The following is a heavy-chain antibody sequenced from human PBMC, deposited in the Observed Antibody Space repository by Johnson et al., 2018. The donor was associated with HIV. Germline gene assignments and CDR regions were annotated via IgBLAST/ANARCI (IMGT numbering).Heavy chain of an antibody. CDR3: ARGGLYIQFLAFDAFDI. CDR1: GFTFSYYA. V-gene: IGHV3-30-3*01. CDR2: ISHDGSNK. D-gene: IGHD4-11*01. J-gene: IGHJ3*02. Sequence: VQLVESGGGVVQPGRSLRLSCAASGFTFSYYAIFWVRQAPGKGLEWVAVISHDGSNKYYADSVQGRFTISRDNSKNTLYLQMNSLRPEDTAVYFCARGGLYIQFLAFDAFDIWGQGTMVTVSS.